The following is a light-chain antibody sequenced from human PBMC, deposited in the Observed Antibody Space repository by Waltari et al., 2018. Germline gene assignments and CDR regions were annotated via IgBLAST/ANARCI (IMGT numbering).Light chain of an antibody. V-gene: IGKV3-15*01. J-gene: IGKJ2*01. Sequence: EIVMTQSPATLSVSPGERAVLSCRTSQSVTTNLAWYQQKPGQAPRLLIYGASTRATNIPARFSGSGSGSEFNLTISRLQSEDFAVYYCHQYNNGPPYNFGQGTKLEI. CDR1: QSVTTN. CDR3: HQYNNGPPYN. CDR2: GAS.